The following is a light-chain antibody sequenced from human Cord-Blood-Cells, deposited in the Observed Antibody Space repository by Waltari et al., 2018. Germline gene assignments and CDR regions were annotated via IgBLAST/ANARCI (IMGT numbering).Light chain of an antibody. Sequence: DIVMTQSPLSLPVTTGEPPSIPCRSSQSLLHSNGYNYLDWYLQKPGQSPQLLIYLGSNRASGVPDRFSGSGSGTDFTLKISRVEAEDVGVYCCMQALQTPLTFGGGTKVEIK. CDR3: MQALQTPLT. CDR1: QSLLHSNGYNY. CDR2: LGS. V-gene: IGKV2-28*01. J-gene: IGKJ4*01.